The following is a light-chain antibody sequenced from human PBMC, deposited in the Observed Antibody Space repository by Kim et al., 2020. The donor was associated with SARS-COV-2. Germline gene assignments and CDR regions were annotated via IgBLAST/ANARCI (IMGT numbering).Light chain of an antibody. J-gene: IGKJ1*01. V-gene: IGKV1-6*01. CDR1: QAIRND. CDR2: AAS. Sequence: ASVGNRVTITCRARQAIRNDRGWYQQRPGKAPRVLISAASILQSGVPSRFSGSGYGTDFTLTISSLQPEDFATYYCLHDYSYPWAFGQGTKVDIK. CDR3: LHDYSYPWA.